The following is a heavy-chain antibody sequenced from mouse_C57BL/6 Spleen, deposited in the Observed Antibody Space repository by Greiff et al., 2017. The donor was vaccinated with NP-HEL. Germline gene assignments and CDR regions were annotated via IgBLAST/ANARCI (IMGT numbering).Heavy chain of an antibody. V-gene: IGHV1-81*01. D-gene: IGHD2-5*01. CDR2: IYPRSGNT. CDR3: ARRLSAYYSSYYAMDY. J-gene: IGHJ4*01. Sequence: QVQLKQSGAELARPGASVKLSCKASGYTFTSYGISWVKQRTGQGLEWIGEIYPRSGNTYYNEKFKGKATLTADKSSSTAYMELRSLTSEDSAVYFCARRLSAYYSSYYAMDYWGQGTSVTVSS. CDR1: GYTFTSYG.